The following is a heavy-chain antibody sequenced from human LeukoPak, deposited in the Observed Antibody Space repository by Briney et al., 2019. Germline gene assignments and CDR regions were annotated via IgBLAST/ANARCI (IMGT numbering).Heavy chain of an antibody. D-gene: IGHD6-19*01. CDR2: IYDSGST. V-gene: IGHV4-59*01. Sequence: SETLSLTCTVSGGSISTYYWAWIRQPPGKGLEWIGYIYDSGSTNYNPTLKSRVTISLEMSKNQFSLKVRPVTAADTAVYYCAREAVAGFFDYWGQGTLVTVSS. CDR3: AREAVAGFFDY. J-gene: IGHJ4*02. CDR1: GGSISTYY.